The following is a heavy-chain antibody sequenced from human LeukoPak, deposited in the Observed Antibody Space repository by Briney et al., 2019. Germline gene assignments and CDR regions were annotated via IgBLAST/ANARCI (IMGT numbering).Heavy chain of an antibody. CDR2: ISGSGGST. CDR1: GFTFSSYA. D-gene: IGHD2-2*01. CDR3: AKDGHIVVVPAAVYYFDY. J-gene: IGHJ4*02. V-gene: IGHV3-23*01. Sequence: GGSLRLSCAASGFTFSSYAMSWVRQAPAKGLEWVSAISGSGGSTYYADAVKGRFTISRDNSKNTLYLQMNSLRAEDTAVYYCAKDGHIVVVPAAVYYFDYWGQGTLVTVSS.